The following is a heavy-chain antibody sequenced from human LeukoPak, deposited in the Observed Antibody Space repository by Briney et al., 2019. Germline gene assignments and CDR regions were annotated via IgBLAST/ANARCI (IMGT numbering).Heavy chain of an antibody. D-gene: IGHD3-10*01. J-gene: IGHJ5*02. Sequence: ASVKVSCTASGYTFTSYDINWVRQATGQGLEWMGWMNPNSGNTGYAQKFQGRVTITRNTSISTAYMELSSLRSEDTAVYYCARFPSKVRGVKGRGNWFDPWGQGTLVTVSS. CDR1: GYTFTSYD. V-gene: IGHV1-8*03. CDR3: ARFPSKVRGVKGRGNWFDP. CDR2: MNPNSGNT.